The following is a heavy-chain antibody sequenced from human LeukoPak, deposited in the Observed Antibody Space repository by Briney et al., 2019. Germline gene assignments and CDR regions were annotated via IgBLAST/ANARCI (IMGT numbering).Heavy chain of an antibody. J-gene: IGHJ4*02. CDR3: ARAVGRYDSSGYYGY. D-gene: IGHD3-22*01. Sequence: ASVKVSCKASGYTFTGYYMHWVRQAPGQGLEWMGWINPNSGGTNYAQKLQGRVTMTRDTSTSTVYMGLSSLRSEDTAVYYRARAVGRYDSSGYYGYWGQGTLVTVSS. CDR2: INPNSGGT. V-gene: IGHV1-2*02. CDR1: GYTFTGYY.